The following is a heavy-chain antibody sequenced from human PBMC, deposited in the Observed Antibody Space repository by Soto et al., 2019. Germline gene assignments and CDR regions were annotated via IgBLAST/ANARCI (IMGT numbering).Heavy chain of an antibody. CDR2: ISSSSSTI. V-gene: IGHV3-48*02. CDR1: GFTFSSYS. Sequence: PGESLRLSFGASGFTFSSYSMNWVRQAPGKGLEWVSYISSSSSTIYYADSVKGRFTISRDNAKNSLYLQMNSLRDEDTAVYYCARVPHCSSSSCYSYFDNWGQGT. J-gene: IGHJ4*02. CDR3: ARVPHCSSSSCYSYFDN. D-gene: IGHD2-2*02.